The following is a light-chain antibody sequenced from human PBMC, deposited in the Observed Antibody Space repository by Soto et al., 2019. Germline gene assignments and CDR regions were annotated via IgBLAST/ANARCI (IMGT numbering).Light chain of an antibody. J-gene: IGKJ3*01. Sequence: DIQLTQSPSFLSASVGDRVTITCRASQGISSYLAWYQKKPGKAPKLLIYPASTLQSGVPTRFSGSGSGTAFTLTISSLQPEDLATYYCQQLNSYPLFGPGTKVDIK. CDR3: QQLNSYPL. V-gene: IGKV1-9*01. CDR1: QGISSY. CDR2: PAS.